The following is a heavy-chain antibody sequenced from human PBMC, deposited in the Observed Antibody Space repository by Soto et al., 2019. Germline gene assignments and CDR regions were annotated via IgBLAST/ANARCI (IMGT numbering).Heavy chain of an antibody. CDR3: ARVHSYYYDSSGYSWDFDY. CDR2: IYYSGST. CDR1: GGSVSSGSYY. J-gene: IGHJ4*02. D-gene: IGHD3-22*01. V-gene: IGHV4-61*01. Sequence: SETLSLTCTVSGGSVSSGSYYWSWIRQPPGKGLEWIGYIYYSGSTNYNPSLKSRVTISVDTSKNQFSLKLSSVTAADTAVYYCARVHSYYYDSSGYSWDFDYWGQGTLVTVSS.